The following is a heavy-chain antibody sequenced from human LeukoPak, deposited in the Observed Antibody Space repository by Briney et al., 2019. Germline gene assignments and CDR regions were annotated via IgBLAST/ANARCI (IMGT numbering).Heavy chain of an antibody. CDR3: AREEDYGDYYDY. CDR1: GFTFSSYS. D-gene: IGHD4-17*01. CDR2: ISSSSSYI. J-gene: IGHJ4*02. V-gene: IGHV3-21*01. Sequence: PGGSLRLSCAASGFTFSSYSMNWVRQAPGKGLEWVSSISSSSSYIYYADSVKGRFTISRDNAKNSLYLQMNSLRAEDTAVYYCAREEDYGDYYDYWGQGTLVTVSS.